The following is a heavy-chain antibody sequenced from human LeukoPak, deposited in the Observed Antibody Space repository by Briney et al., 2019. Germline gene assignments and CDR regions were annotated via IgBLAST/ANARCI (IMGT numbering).Heavy chain of an antibody. CDR1: GFTFDVYA. D-gene: IGHD3-3*01. V-gene: IGHV3-9*01. CDR3: AKVASYDFWTGYYDY. CDR2: VNWNSGSI. J-gene: IGHJ4*02. Sequence: GRSLRLSCAASGFTFDVYAMHWVRHAPGKGLEWVSGVNWNSGSIGYADSVKGRFTISRDNAKNSLYLQMNSLRAEDTALYYCAKVASYDFWTGYYDYWGQGTLVTVSS.